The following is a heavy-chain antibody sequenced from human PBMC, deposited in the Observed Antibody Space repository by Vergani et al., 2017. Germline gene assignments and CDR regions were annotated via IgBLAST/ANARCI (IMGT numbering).Heavy chain of an antibody. CDR3: ARGRYYGSEFPQAFDI. Sequence: QVQLQESGPGLVKPSETLSLTCTVSGGSISSYYWSWIRQPPGKGLEWIGYIYYSGSTNYNPSLKSPVTISVDTSKNQFSLKLSSVTAADTAVYYCARGRYYGSEFPQAFDIWGQGTMVTVSS. V-gene: IGHV4-59*08. CDR1: GGSISSYY. J-gene: IGHJ3*02. CDR2: IYYSGST. D-gene: IGHD3-10*01.